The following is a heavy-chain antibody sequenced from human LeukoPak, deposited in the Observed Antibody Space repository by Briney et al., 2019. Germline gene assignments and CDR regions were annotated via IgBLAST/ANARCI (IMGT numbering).Heavy chain of an antibody. J-gene: IGHJ5*02. CDR2: IYYSGST. Sequence: SETLSLTCTVSGGSISSHYWSWIRQPPGKGLEWIGYIYYSGSTNYNPSLKSRVTISVGTSKNQFSLKLSSVTAADTAVYYCARVAAHWFDPWGQGTLVTVSS. V-gene: IGHV4-59*11. CDR3: ARVAAHWFDP. CDR1: GGSISSHY. D-gene: IGHD6-13*01.